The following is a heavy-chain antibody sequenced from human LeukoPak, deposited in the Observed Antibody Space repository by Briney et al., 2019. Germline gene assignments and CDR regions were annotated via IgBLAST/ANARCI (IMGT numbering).Heavy chain of an antibody. V-gene: IGHV3-9*01. Sequence: GGRVRLSCASWGFIFDHYSMHWVRRAPGKGAGWGPATSWNSGSIVYADSVKGRFTISRDNAKNALYLQMNSLRAEDRALYYCAKDKGYRSGSYIYYFDYWGQGTMVTVSS. CDR2: TSWNSGSI. CDR1: GFIFDHYS. J-gene: IGHJ4*02. D-gene: IGHD1-26*01. CDR3: AKDKGYRSGSYIYYFDY.